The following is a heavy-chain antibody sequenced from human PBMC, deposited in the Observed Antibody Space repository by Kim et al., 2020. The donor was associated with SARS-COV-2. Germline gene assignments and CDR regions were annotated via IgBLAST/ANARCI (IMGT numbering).Heavy chain of an antibody. Sequence: ASVKLSCKASGYPFTSYAIHWLRQAPGQRLEWMGWINAANGQTKYSQKFQLRVTITRDTSASTAYMELSSLRSGDTAVYYCARSYYYDSRGPYYLAFDIWGRGTRVTVSS. D-gene: IGHD3-22*01. V-gene: IGHV1-3*01. J-gene: IGHJ3*02. CDR2: INAANGQT. CDR1: GYPFTSYA. CDR3: ARSYYYDSRGPYYLAFDI.